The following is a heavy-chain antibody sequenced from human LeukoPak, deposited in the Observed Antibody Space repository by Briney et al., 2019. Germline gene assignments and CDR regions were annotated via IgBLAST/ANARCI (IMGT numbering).Heavy chain of an antibody. Sequence: ASVKVSCKASGYTFTSYGISWVRQAPGQGLEWMGWISAYNGNTNYAQKLQGRVTMTTDTSTSTAYMELRSLRSDDTAVYYCASDGNSGSYPGYFDYWGQGTLDTVSS. D-gene: IGHD1-26*01. CDR2: ISAYNGNT. J-gene: IGHJ4*02. CDR1: GYTFTSYG. V-gene: IGHV1-18*01. CDR3: ASDGNSGSYPGYFDY.